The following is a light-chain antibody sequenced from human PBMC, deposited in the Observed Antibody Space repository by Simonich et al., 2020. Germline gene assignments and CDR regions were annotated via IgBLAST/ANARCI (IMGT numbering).Light chain of an antibody. CDR3: GTWDSSLSAGV. J-gene: IGLJ3*02. CDR1: SSNIGNNY. Sequence: QSVLTQPPSVSAAPGQKVTISCSGSSSNIGNNYVSWYQQLPGTAPKLLIYDNKKRPSGIPDRFSCSKSGTSATLGITGLQTGDEADYYCGTWDSSLSAGVFGGGTKLTVL. CDR2: DNK. V-gene: IGLV1-51*01.